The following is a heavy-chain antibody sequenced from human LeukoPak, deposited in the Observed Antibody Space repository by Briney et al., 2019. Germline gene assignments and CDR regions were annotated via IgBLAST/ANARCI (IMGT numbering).Heavy chain of an antibody. V-gene: IGHV3-74*01. CDR3: ARAPSEIGGYYPEYFRH. D-gene: IGHD3-22*01. J-gene: IGHJ1*01. CDR2: IKSDGKT. CDR1: GFTFSSYW. Sequence: GGSLRLSCAASGFTFSSYWMHWVRQAPGKGLVWVSRIKSDGKTNYADSVKGRSTISRDNAKNTVSLQMNSLRAEDTGVYYCARAPSEIGGYYPEYFRHWGQGTLVTVSS.